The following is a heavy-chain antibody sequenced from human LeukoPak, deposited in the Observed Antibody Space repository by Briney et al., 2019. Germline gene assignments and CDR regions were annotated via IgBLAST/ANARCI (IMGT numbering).Heavy chain of an antibody. D-gene: IGHD3-10*01. Sequence: SETLSLTCTVSGGSISSYYWSWIRQPPGKGLEWIGYIYYSGSTNYNPSLKSRVTISVDTSKNQFSLKLSSVTAADTAVYYCAVYHYASGTYYFDYWGQGTLVTVSS. CDR2: IYYSGST. J-gene: IGHJ4*02. V-gene: IGHV4-59*01. CDR1: GGSISSYY. CDR3: AVYHYASGTYYFDY.